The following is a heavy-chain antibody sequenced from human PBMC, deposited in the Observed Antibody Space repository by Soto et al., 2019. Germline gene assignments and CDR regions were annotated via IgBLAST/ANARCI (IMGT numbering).Heavy chain of an antibody. CDR2: ISAYNGNT. D-gene: IGHD1-7*01. Sequence: GASVKVSCKASGYTFTSYGISWVRQAPGQGLEWMGWISAYNGNTNYAQKLQGRVTMTTDTSTSTAYMELRSLRSDDTAVYYCARDMASTGTTNYYYYYMDVWGKGTTVTVSS. V-gene: IGHV1-18*01. CDR1: GYTFTSYG. CDR3: ARDMASTGTTNYYYYYMDV. J-gene: IGHJ6*03.